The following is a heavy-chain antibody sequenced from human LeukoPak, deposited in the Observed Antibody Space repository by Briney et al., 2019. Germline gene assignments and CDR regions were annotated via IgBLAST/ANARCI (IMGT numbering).Heavy chain of an antibody. Sequence: SETLSLTCTVSGGSISSYYWSWIREPPGKGLEWIGNIFTSGCTNYSPSLKSRVTISVDTSKNQFSLKLSSVTAADTAVYYCASGAGWLIDYWGQGTLVSVSS. J-gene: IGHJ4*02. CDR1: GGSISSYY. CDR2: IFTSGCT. CDR3: ASGAGWLIDY. V-gene: IGHV4-4*09. D-gene: IGHD6-19*01.